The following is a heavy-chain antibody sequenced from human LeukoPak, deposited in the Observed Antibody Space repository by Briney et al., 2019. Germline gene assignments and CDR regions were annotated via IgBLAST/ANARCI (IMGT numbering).Heavy chain of an antibody. CDR2: ISSSSSYI. J-gene: IGHJ5*02. CDR1: GFTFSSYS. D-gene: IGHD6-19*01. CDR3: AREVTGYKSGQKYSWFDP. Sequence: PGGSLRLSCAASGFTFSSYSMNWVRQAPGKGLEWVSSISSSSSYIYYADSVKGRFTISRDNAKNSLYLQMNSLRAEDTAVYYCAREVTGYKSGQKYSWFDPWGQGTLVTVSS. V-gene: IGHV3-21*01.